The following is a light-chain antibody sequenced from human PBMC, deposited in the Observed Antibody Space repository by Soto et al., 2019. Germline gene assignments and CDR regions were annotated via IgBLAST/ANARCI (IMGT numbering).Light chain of an antibody. J-gene: IGKJ4*01. Sequence: DIQMTQSPSSLSASVGDRVTITCRASQGISNYLAWYQQKPGKVPKLLIYAASTLQSGVRSRFSGSGSGTDFTLTISSLQPEDVATYYCQKYNSAPPLTFGGGTKVEIK. CDR2: AAS. V-gene: IGKV1-27*01. CDR1: QGISNY. CDR3: QKYNSAPPLT.